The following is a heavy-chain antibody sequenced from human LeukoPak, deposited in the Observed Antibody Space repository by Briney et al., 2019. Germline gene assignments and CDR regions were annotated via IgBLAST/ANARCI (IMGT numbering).Heavy chain of an antibody. CDR1: GFTFSSYA. Sequence: GGSLRLSCAASGFTFSSYAMSWVRQAPGKGLEWVSAISGSGGSTYYADSVKGRFTISRDNSKNTLYLQMNSLRAEDTAVYYYAREYCSSTSCYIGWFDPWGQGTLVTVSS. CDR3: AREYCSSTSCYIGWFDP. V-gene: IGHV3-23*01. D-gene: IGHD2-2*02. J-gene: IGHJ5*02. CDR2: ISGSGGST.